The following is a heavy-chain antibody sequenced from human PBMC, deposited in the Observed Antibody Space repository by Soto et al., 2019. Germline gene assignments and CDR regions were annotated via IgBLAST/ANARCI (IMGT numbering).Heavy chain of an antibody. CDR1: GFTLSEYG. D-gene: IGHD3-10*01. J-gene: IGHJ4*02. V-gene: IGHV3-23*01. CDR2: VSGSGDST. CDR3: ATSNYGERD. Sequence: ELQVLESGGGLVQPGGSLRLTCAASGFTLSEYGTSWVRQAPGKGLEWVSFVSGSGDSTYYTDSVKGRFTISRDSSKNKVCLQMNSLRAEDTAVYYCATSNYGERDWGQGTLVTVSS.